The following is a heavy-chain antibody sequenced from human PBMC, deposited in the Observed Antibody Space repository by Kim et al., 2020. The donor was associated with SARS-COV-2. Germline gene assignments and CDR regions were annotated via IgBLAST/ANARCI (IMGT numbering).Heavy chain of an antibody. CDR3: ARGETTVTTFSVYYYYGMDV. J-gene: IGHJ6*02. D-gene: IGHD4-17*01. CDR1: GFTFSSYW. Sequence: GGSLRLSCAASGFTFSSYWMSWVRQAPGKGLEWVANIKQDGSEKYYVDSVKGRFTISRDNAKNSLYLQMNSLRAEDTAVYYCARGETTVTTFSVYYYYGMDVWGQGTTVTVSS. V-gene: IGHV3-7*01. CDR2: IKQDGSEK.